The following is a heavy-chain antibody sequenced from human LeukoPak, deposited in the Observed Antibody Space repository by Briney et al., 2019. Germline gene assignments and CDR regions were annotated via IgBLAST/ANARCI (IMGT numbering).Heavy chain of an antibody. CDR2: IGTRVDNT. D-gene: IGHD3-9*01. CDR1: GFTFSNYA. V-gene: IGHV3-23*01. CDR3: AKGEGYFDGTCYRYFDL. Sequence: GGSLRLSCAASGFTFSNYAMSWVRQAPGKGLEWVSIIGTRVDNTYYADSVKGQSTISRDNSKNMLYLQMNSLRVEDTAVYYCAKGEGYFDGTCYRYFDLWGRGTLVTVSS. J-gene: IGHJ2*01.